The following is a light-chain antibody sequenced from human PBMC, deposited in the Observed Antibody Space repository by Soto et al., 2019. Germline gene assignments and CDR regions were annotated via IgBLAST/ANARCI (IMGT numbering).Light chain of an antibody. Sequence: QPVLTQPPSASGTPGQRVTISCSGSSSNIGNNYVYWHQHFPGTAPKLLIYRNDQRPSGVPDRFSASKSGTSASLAISGLQSEDEADYYCAAWDGSLSGWVFGGGTKLTVL. CDR3: AAWDGSLSGWV. J-gene: IGLJ3*02. CDR1: SSNIGNNY. CDR2: RND. V-gene: IGLV1-47*01.